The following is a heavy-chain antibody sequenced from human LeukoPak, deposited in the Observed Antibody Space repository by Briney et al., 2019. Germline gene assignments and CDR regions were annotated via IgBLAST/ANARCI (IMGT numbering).Heavy chain of an antibody. CDR2: INPNSGGT. CDR1: GYTFTGYY. D-gene: IGHD4-17*01. CDR3: ARGGAIDYGDYLDWFDP. V-gene: IGHV1-2*06. J-gene: IGHJ5*02. Sequence: GASVTVSFKASGYTFTGYYMHWVRQAPGQGLEWMGRINPNSGGTNYAQKFQGRVTMTRDTSISTAYMELSRLRSDDTAVYYCARGGAIDYGDYLDWFDPWGQGTLVTVSS.